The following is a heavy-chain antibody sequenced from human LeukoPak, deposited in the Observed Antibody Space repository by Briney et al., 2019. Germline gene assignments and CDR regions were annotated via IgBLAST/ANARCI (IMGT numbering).Heavy chain of an antibody. D-gene: IGHD4-17*01. CDR3: ARDASWYLTTIINYYYYGMDV. CDR2: IYSGGST. Sequence: GGSLRLSCAASGSTFSSYAMSWVRQAPGKGLEWVSVIYSGGSTYYADSVKGRFTISRDNSKNTLYLQMNSLRAEDTAVYYCARDASWYLTTIINYYYYGMDVWGQGTTVTVSS. V-gene: IGHV3-66*02. J-gene: IGHJ6*02. CDR1: GSTFSSYA.